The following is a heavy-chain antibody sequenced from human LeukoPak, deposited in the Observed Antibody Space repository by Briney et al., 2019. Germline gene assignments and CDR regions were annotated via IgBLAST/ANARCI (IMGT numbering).Heavy chain of an antibody. J-gene: IGHJ4*02. Sequence: PGGSLRLSCAASGFTFSDYYMSWICQAPGKGLEWVSYISSSGSTIYYADSVKGRFTISRDNAKNSLYLQMNSLRAEDTAVYYCARDRSGYYYDSSGYPVLFDYWGQGTLVTVSS. CDR1: GFTFSDYY. V-gene: IGHV3-11*01. CDR2: ISSSGSTI. D-gene: IGHD3-22*01. CDR3: ARDRSGYYYDSSGYPVLFDY.